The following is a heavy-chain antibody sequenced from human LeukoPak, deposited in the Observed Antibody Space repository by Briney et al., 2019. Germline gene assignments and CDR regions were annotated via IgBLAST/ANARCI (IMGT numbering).Heavy chain of an antibody. Sequence: PSQTLSLTCTVSGGSISSGGYYWSWIRQHPGKGLEWIGYISYSGTTYYSPSLKSRVIISGDTSKNQFSLKLSSVTAADTADYYCARVDGNGNYVDHWGQGTPVTVSS. V-gene: IGHV4-31*03. CDR1: GGSISSGGYY. CDR3: ARVDGNGNYVDH. J-gene: IGHJ4*02. D-gene: IGHD4-17*01. CDR2: ISYSGTT.